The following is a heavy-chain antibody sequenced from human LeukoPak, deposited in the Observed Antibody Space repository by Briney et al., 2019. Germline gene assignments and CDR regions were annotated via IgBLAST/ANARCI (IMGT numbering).Heavy chain of an antibody. CDR2: IRSKAYGGTT. J-gene: IGHJ4*02. D-gene: IGHD2-8*01. CDR3: TRVGYCTSGVCSPFDY. V-gene: IGHV3-49*03. Sequence: GSLRLSCTASGFTFGDYAMSWFRQAPGKGLEWVGFIRSKAYGGTTGYAASVKGRFTISRDESKSIAYLQMNSLKTEDTAVYYCTRVGYCTSGVCSPFDYWGQGTLVTVSS. CDR1: GFTFGDYA.